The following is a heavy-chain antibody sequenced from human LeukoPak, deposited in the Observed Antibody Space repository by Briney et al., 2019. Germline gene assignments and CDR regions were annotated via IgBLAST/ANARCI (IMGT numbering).Heavy chain of an antibody. CDR2: ISDSGGNT. CDR3: ARHRSSWLIDY. CDR1: GFTFNSYP. Sequence: TGGSLRLSCAASGFTFNSYPMSWVRQAPWERLQWVSGISDSGGNTYYADSVRGRFTISRDNSKNTLHLQMNSLRAEDTAVYYCARHRSSWLIDYWGQGTLVTVSS. V-gene: IGHV3-23*01. J-gene: IGHJ4*02. D-gene: IGHD6-6*01.